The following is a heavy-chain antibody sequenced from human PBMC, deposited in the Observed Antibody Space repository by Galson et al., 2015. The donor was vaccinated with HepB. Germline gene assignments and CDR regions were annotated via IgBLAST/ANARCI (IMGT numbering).Heavy chain of an antibody. V-gene: IGHV3-53*01. D-gene: IGHD6-19*01. CDR3: AGFSPKYSSGWYYLDF. J-gene: IGHJ4*02. CDR1: GFTVSSNY. Sequence: SLRLSCAASGFTVSSNYMTWVRQAPGKGLEWVSAILSYGNTYYADSLKGRFTISRDHSQNTLYLQMNSLRAEDTAVYYCAGFSPKYSSGWYYLDFWGQGTLVTVSS. CDR2: ILSYGNT.